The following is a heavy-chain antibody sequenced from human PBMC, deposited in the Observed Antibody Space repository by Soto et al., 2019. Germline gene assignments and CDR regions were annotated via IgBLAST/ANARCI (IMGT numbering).Heavy chain of an antibody. CDR3: VRRDREYRPPDSYYYYMDV. V-gene: IGHV3-7*01. CDR2: IKQDGSEK. CDR1: GFSFNSYW. Sequence: GGSLRLSCAASGFSFNSYWMTWVRQAPGKGLEWVANIKQDGSEKYYVGSVTGRFTISRDKAKSSLYLQMNSLGVEDTAVYYWVRRDREYRPPDSYYYYMDVWGNWTTVTVSS. D-gene: IGHD2-2*01. J-gene: IGHJ6*03.